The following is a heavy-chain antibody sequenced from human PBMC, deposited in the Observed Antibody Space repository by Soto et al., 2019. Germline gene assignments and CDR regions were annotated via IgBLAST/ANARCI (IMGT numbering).Heavy chain of an antibody. CDR3: AKDSLYSSSSPKLLGWFDP. CDR2: ISWNSGSI. D-gene: IGHD6-6*01. V-gene: IGHV3-9*01. Sequence: EVRLVESGGGLVQPGRSLRLSCAASGFTFDDYAMHWVRQAPGKGLEWVSGISWNSGSIGYADSVKGRFTISRDNAKNSLYLQMNSLRAEDAALYYCAKDSLYSSSSPKLLGWFDPWGQGTLVTVSS. J-gene: IGHJ5*02. CDR1: GFTFDDYA.